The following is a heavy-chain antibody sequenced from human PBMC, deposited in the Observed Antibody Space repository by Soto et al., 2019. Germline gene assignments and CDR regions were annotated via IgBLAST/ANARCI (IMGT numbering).Heavy chain of an antibody. CDR3: ARGMTTVTTLDY. J-gene: IGHJ4*02. CDR2: IYHSGST. D-gene: IGHD4-17*01. V-gene: IGHV4-30-2*01. CDR1: GGSIISGGYS. Sequence: SETLSLTCAVSGGSIISGGYSWSWIRQPPGKGPEWIGYIYHSGSTYYNPSLKSRVTISLDRSKKQFSLKLSSVTAAETAVYYCARGMTTVTTLDYWGQGTLVTV.